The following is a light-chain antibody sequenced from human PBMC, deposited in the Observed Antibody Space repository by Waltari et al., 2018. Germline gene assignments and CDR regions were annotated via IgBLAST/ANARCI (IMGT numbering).Light chain of an antibody. CDR1: SSDLGGYHY. V-gene: IGLV2-8*01. CDR2: EVS. CDR3: SSYAGSWV. Sequence: QSALTQPPSASGSPGQSVTISCTGTSSDLGGYHYVSWYQQHPGKAPKLMIYEVSKRPSGVPDRFSGSKSGNTASLTVSGLQAEDEADYYCSSYAGSWVFGGGTKLTVL. J-gene: IGLJ3*02.